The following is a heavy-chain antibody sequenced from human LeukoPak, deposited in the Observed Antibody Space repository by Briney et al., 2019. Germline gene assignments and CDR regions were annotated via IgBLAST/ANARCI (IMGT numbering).Heavy chain of an antibody. D-gene: IGHD3-3*01. CDR3: AKDSGSTEYDFWSGSLYNYYMDV. CDR2: TSWDGGST. CDR1: GFTFDDYT. V-gene: IGHV3-43*01. Sequence: PGGSLRLSCAASGFTFDDYTMHWVRQAPGKGLEWVSLTSWDGGSTYYADSVKGRFTISRDNSKNSLYLQMNSLRTEDTALYYCAKDSGSTEYDFWSGSLYNYYMDVWGKGTTVTVSS. J-gene: IGHJ6*03.